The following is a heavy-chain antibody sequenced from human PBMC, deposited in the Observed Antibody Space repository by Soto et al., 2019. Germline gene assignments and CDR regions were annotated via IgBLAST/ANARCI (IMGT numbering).Heavy chain of an antibody. CDR3: ARDTIAAPDPWFDP. V-gene: IGHV3-21*01. J-gene: IGHJ5*02. D-gene: IGHD6-13*01. Sequence: PGGSLRLSCAASGFTLSMYNMNWVRQAPGKGLEWVSSISSSSSYIYYADSVKGRFTISRDNAKSSLYLQMNSLRAEDTAVYYCARDTIAAPDPWFDPWGQGTLVTVSS. CDR1: GFTLSMYN. CDR2: ISSSSSYI.